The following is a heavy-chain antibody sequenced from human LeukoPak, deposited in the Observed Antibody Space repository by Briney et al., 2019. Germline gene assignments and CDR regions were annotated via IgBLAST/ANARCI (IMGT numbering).Heavy chain of an antibody. Sequence: PSETLPLTCAVYGGSFSGYYWSWIRQPPGKGLEWIGEINHSGSTNYNPSLKSRVTISVDTSKNQFSLKLSSVTAADTAVYYCARFDLGATKCLDYWGQGTLVTVSS. J-gene: IGHJ4*02. CDR1: GGSFSGYY. D-gene: IGHD1-26*01. V-gene: IGHV4-34*01. CDR2: INHSGST. CDR3: ARFDLGATKCLDY.